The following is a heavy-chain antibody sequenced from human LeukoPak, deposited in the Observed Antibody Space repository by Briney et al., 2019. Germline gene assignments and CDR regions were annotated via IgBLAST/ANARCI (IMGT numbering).Heavy chain of an antibody. CDR3: ARGGPHWFQH. D-gene: IGHD3-16*01. Sequence: PSETLSLTCTVSGVSISSSGYYWGWIRQPPGKGLEWIGSIYYGGSTYSNPPLRSRVTISVDTSKNQFSLKLSSVTAADTAVYYCARGGPHWFQHWGQGTLVTVSS. V-gene: IGHV4-39*01. CDR1: GVSISSSGYY. CDR2: IYYGGST. J-gene: IGHJ1*01.